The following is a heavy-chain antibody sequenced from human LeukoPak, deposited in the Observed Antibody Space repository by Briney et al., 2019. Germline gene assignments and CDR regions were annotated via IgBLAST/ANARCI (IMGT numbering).Heavy chain of an antibody. V-gene: IGHV3-74*01. CDR3: ATARNFRFEY. CDR2: MNGEGTTI. J-gene: IGHJ4*02. D-gene: IGHD1-7*01. Sequence: GGSLRLSCATSGLTFRTTWMHWVRQAPGKGLMWVSRMNGEGTTIDYADSVKGRFTVSRDYVKNILFLQMNNLRTEDTALYFCATARNFRFEYWGQGSLVIVSA. CDR1: GLTFRTTW.